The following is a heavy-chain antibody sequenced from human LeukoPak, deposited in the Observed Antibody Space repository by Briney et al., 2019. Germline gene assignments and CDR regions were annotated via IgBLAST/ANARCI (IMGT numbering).Heavy chain of an antibody. J-gene: IGHJ5*02. CDR1: GGSINSGDCY. CDR3: ARDLSPHGFDP. Sequence: SETLSLTCTVSGGSINSGDCYWSWIRQPPGKGLEWIGYIYYSGNTYYNPSLKSRVTISLDTSKNQFSLKLSSVTAADTAVYYCARDLSPHGFDPWGQGTLVTVSS. V-gene: IGHV4-30-4*01. CDR2: IYYSGNT.